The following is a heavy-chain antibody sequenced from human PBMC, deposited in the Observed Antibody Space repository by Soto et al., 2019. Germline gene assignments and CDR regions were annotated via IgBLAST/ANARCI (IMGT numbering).Heavy chain of an antibody. D-gene: IGHD3-9*01. CDR1: GGSISSGGYS. CDR2: IYHSGST. V-gene: IGHV4-30-2*01. CDR3: ARYFDWNYGMDV. J-gene: IGHJ6*02. Sequence: PSETLSLTCAVSGGSISSGGYSWSWIRQPPGKGLEWIGYIYHSGSTYYNPSLKSRVTISVDRSKNQFSLKLSSVTAADTAVYYCARYFDWNYGMDVWGQGTTVTVSS.